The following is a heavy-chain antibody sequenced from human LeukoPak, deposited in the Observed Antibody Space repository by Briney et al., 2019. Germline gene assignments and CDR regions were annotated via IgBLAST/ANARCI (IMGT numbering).Heavy chain of an antibody. Sequence: PGGSLRLSCVASGFTFSSSWMSWVRQAPGKGLEWVANIKQEGSEKSYVESVRGRFTISRDNAKNSLYLQLNSLRAEDTALYYCARDNPPDYWGQGTLVTVSS. V-gene: IGHV3-7*03. J-gene: IGHJ4*02. CDR3: ARDNPPDY. CDR2: IKQEGSEK. CDR1: GFTFSSSW.